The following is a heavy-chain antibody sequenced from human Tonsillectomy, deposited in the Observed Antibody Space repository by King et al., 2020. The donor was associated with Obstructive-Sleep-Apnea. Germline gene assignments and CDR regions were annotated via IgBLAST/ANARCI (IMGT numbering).Heavy chain of an antibody. CDR1: GGSFSDYY. J-gene: IGHJ4*02. Sequence: VQLQQWGAGLLKPSETLSLTCAVYGGSFSDYYWSWICQPPGEGLEWIGEINHIGGTNYNPSLKSRVTVSGDTSMNQFSLKLSSVTAADAAVYYCARSIVPTILFDYWGQGTLVIVSS. CDR3: ARSIVPTILFDY. V-gene: IGHV4-34*01. CDR2: INHIGGT. D-gene: IGHD5-12*01.